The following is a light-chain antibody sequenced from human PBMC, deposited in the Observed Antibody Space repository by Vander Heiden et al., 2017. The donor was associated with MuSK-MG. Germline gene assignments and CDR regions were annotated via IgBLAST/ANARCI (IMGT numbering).Light chain of an antibody. V-gene: IGLV3-21*02. CDR1: SIGAYT. CDR2: DDG. CDR3: QVWDSSSFYV. J-gene: IGLJ1*01. Sequence: SYVLTQPPWVSVAPGQTASITGGGDSIGAYTVYWYQQKPGQAPVLVVDDDGDRPSGIPERFSGSNSGNTATLTISRVEAGDEADYYCQVWDSSSFYVFGSGTKVTVL.